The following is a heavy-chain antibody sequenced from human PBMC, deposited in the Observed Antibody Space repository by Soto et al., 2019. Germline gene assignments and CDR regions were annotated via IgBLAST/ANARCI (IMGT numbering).Heavy chain of an antibody. Sequence: QITLKESGPTVVKPTQTLTLTCTFSGFSLNTASGVGVGWIRQPPGKALEWLALVYWDDDKRYSPSLKSRLTTTTDTSKNQVVLTMTNMDPVDTASYYWARAKWFGDPFDYWGQGTLVTVSS. D-gene: IGHD3-10*01. J-gene: IGHJ4*02. CDR1: GFSLNTASGVG. CDR2: VYWDDDK. CDR3: ARAKWFGDPFDY. V-gene: IGHV2-5*02.